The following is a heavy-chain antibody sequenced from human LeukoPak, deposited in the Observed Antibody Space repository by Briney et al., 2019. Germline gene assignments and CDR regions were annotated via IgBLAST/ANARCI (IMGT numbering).Heavy chain of an antibody. V-gene: IGHV1-8*02. J-gene: IGHJ4*02. Sequence: ASVTVSCTASGYTFTSYDINWVRQAPGQGLEWMGWMNPNSGSTSYAQKFQGRVTMTRDTSTSTVYMELSSLRSEDTAVYYCARIGRGYSYGYEYYFDYWGQGTLVTVSS. CDR1: GYTFTSYD. D-gene: IGHD5-18*01. CDR2: MNPNSGST. CDR3: ARIGRGYSYGYEYYFDY.